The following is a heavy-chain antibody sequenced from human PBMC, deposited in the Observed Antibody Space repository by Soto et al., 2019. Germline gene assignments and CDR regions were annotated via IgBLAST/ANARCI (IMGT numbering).Heavy chain of an antibody. CDR3: ARPSRVGDPGAFDY. J-gene: IGHJ4*02. Sequence: QVQLVESGGGLVKPAGSLRLSCAASGFTFSDYYMSWIRQAPGKGLEWVSYINSSGTTIYYADSVKGRFTISRDNAKNLLYLQMTSLRAEDTGVYYCARPSRVGDPGAFDYWGQRILVTVSS. CDR2: INSSGTTI. V-gene: IGHV3-11*01. CDR1: GFTFSDYY. D-gene: IGHD3-16*01.